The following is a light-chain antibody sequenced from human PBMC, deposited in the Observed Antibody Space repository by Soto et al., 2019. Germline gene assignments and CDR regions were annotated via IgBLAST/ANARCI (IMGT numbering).Light chain of an antibody. Sequence: EIVMTQSPATLSVSLGERATLSCRASQSVSSSALVWYQQKPGQAPRLLIHGATTRATGIPARFSGSGSGTEFTLTISSLQPEDSATYYCLQDINYPWTFGQGTKVDI. CDR2: GAT. V-gene: IGKV3-15*01. CDR3: LQDINYPWT. J-gene: IGKJ1*01. CDR1: QSVSSS.